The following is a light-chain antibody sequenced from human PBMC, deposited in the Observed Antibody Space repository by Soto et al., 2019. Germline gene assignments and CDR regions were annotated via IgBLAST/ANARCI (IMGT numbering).Light chain of an antibody. CDR1: QSISGY. V-gene: IGKV1-39*01. Sequence: DIQMTQSPSSLSSSVGDRATITCRASQSISGYLNWYQQKPGKAPKFLIFAASNMQIGVPSRFSGSGTETEFTLTISRLEHEDFGTYYCQQSYTVPITFGQGTRLEIK. CDR3: QQSYTVPIT. CDR2: AAS. J-gene: IGKJ5*01.